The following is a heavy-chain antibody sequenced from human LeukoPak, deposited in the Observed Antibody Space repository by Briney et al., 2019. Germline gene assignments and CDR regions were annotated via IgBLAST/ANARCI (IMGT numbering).Heavy chain of an antibody. J-gene: IGHJ4*02. D-gene: IGHD4-17*01. V-gene: IGHV3-7*01. CDR2: IKEDGSEK. Sequence: PGGSLRLSCAASGFTFSNYWMSWVRQAPGKGLEWVANIKEDGSEKYYVDSVKGRFTISRDNAKNSLYLQMNSLRAEDTAVYYCARDDSSTTVTTFDYWGQGALVTVSS. CDR1: GFTFSNYW. CDR3: ARDDSSTTVTTFDY.